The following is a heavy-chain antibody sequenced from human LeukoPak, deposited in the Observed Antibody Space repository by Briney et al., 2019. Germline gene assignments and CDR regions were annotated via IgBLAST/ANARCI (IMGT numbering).Heavy chain of an antibody. CDR3: PRDRRSHYYDSSGDGPPDAFDI. CDR1: GGTFINYA. D-gene: IGHD3-22*01. V-gene: IGHV1-69*13. J-gene: IGHJ3*02. Sequence: ASVKVSCKASGGTFINYAISWVRQAPGQGLEWMGGTIPIFGTANYAQKFQGRVTIISDESTSTVYMELNSLRSEDTAVYYCPRDRRSHYYDSSGDGPPDAFDIWGQGTLVTVSS. CDR2: TIPIFGTA.